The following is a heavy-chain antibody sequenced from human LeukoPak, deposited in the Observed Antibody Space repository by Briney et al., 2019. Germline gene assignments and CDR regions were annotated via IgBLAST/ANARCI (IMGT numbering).Heavy chain of an antibody. V-gene: IGHV3-23*01. CDR1: GGSISSYY. D-gene: IGHD6-19*01. Sequence: ETLSLTCTVSGGSISSYYWSWIRQPPGKGLEWVSAISGSGGNTYYADSVKGRFTISRDMSKNTLYLQMSSLRAEDTALYYCAKGPLIEVAGTTWDHWGQGTLVTVSS. CDR2: ISGSGGNT. CDR3: AKGPLIEVAGTTWDH. J-gene: IGHJ4*02.